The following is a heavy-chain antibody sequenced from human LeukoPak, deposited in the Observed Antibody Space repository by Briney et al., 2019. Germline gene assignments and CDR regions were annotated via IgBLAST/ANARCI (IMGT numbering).Heavy chain of an antibody. CDR1: GITLSNYG. Sequence: GGSLRLSCVVSGITLSNYGMSWVRQAPGKGLEWVSGISERGGSTNYADSVKGRFIISRDTSKNTVYLQMNSLRVEDAAVYFCAKRGIVIRAVIIIGFHKEAYYFDYWGQGILVTVSS. CDR3: AKRGIVIRAVIIIGFHKEAYYFDY. CDR2: ISERGGST. V-gene: IGHV3-23*01. D-gene: IGHD3-10*01. J-gene: IGHJ4*02.